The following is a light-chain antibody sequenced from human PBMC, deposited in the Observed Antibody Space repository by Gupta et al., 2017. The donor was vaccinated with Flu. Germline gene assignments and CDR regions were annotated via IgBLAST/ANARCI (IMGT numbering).Light chain of an antibody. CDR1: QSVLYSSNNKNY. V-gene: IGKV4-1*01. J-gene: IGKJ4*01. CDR3: QQYYSTLGRT. CDR2: WAS. Sequence: DIVMTQSPDSLAVSLGERATINCKSSQSVLYSSNNKNYLAWYQQKPGQPPKLLIYWASTRESGVPDRFSGSGSGTDFTLTISSLQAEDVAVYYCQQYYSTLGRTFGGGTKVEIK.